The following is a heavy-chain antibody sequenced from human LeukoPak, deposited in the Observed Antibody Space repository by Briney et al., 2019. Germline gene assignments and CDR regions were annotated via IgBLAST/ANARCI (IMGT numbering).Heavy chain of an antibody. CDR1: GYTFTSYD. V-gene: IGHV1-8*01. CDR2: MNPNSGNT. CDR3: ARGCHQDYDFWSGTWLYYYYYMDV. Sequence: ASVKVSCKASGYTFTSYDINWVRQATGQGLEWMGWMNPNSGNTGYAQKFQGRVTMTRNTSISTAYMELSSLRSEDTAVYYCARGCHQDYDFWSGTWLYYYYYMDVRGKGTTVTVSS. D-gene: IGHD3-3*01. J-gene: IGHJ6*03.